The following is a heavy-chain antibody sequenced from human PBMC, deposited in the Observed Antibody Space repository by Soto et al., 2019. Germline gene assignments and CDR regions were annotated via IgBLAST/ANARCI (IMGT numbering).Heavy chain of an antibody. CDR1: GGSISSYY. J-gene: IGHJ3*02. V-gene: IGHV4-59*01. Sequence: PSKTLSLTCTVSGGSISSYYWSWIRQPPGKGLEWIGYIYYSGSTNYNPSLKSRVTISVDTSKNQFSLKLSSVTAADTAVYYCARDRRREYYYDSSGPAHDAFDIWGQGTMVTVSS. CDR2: IYYSGST. D-gene: IGHD3-22*01. CDR3: ARDRRREYYYDSSGPAHDAFDI.